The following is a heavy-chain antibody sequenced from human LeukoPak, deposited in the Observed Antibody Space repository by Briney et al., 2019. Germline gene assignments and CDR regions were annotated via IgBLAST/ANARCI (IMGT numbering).Heavy chain of an antibody. CDR3: ARVSWFPGTSYYYMDV. Sequence: SETLSLTCTVSGGSISSYYWSWIRQPPGKGLEWIGYIYYSGSTNYNPSLKSRVTISVDTSKNQFSLKLGSVTAADTAVYYCARVSWFPGTSYYYMDVWDKGTPVTVSS. D-gene: IGHD1-1*01. J-gene: IGHJ6*03. V-gene: IGHV4-59*01. CDR1: GGSISSYY. CDR2: IYYSGST.